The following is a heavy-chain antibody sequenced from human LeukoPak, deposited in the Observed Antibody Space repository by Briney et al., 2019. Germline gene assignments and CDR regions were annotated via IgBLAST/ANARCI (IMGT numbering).Heavy chain of an antibody. J-gene: IGHJ4*02. CDR3: ARVDEDGFDY. CDR2: INPNSGGT. Sequence: GASVKVSCKASGYTFTGYYMHWVRQAPGQGLEWMGWINPNSGGTNYAQKFQGRVTMARDTSISTAYMELSSLRSDDTAVYYCARVDEDGFDYWGQGTLVTVSS. V-gene: IGHV1-2*02. CDR1: GYTFTGYY.